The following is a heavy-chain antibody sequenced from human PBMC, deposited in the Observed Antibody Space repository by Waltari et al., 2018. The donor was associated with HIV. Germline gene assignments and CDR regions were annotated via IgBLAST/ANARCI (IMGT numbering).Heavy chain of an antibody. D-gene: IGHD1-1*01. CDR2: VWHDGSQT. J-gene: IGHJ3*01. V-gene: IGHV3-33*06. CDR1: EFTFKAYG. CDR3: AKSRSWVETWDF. Sequence: QVYLVESGGGVVQPGGSLRLSCVGSEFTFKAYGMHWVRGAPGKGVEWVGVVWHDGSQTYYGDSVGGRFVGSRDNGKNTVFLQMNSLREEDTGRYYCAKSRSWVETWDFWGLGTLVIVSS.